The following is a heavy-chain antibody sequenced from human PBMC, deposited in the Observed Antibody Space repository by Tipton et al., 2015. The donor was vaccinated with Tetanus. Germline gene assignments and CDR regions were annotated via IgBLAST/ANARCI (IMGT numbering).Heavy chain of an antibody. CDR1: GFTFSSYW. CDR2: IKQDGSEK. J-gene: IGHJ4*02. V-gene: IGHV3-7*01. D-gene: IGHD3-22*01. CDR3: ARDYYYDSSGYLL. Sequence: SGFTFSSYWMGWVRQAPGKGLEWVANIKQDGSEKYYVDSVKGRFTISRDNAKNSLYLQMNSLRAEDTAVYYCARDYYYDSSGYLLWGQGTLVTVSS.